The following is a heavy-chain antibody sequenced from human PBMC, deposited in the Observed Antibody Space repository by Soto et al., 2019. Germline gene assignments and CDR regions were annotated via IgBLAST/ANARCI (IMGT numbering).Heavy chain of an antibody. CDR1: GFTFSTDS. CDR3: ARVGESPALRNFDWSWPHGMDV. J-gene: IGHJ6*02. V-gene: IGHV3-48*01. Sequence: HPGGSLRLSCVASGFTFSTDSMNWVRQAPGKGLEWVAHISTSGATRYYADSVKGRFTISRDNAKTSLYLQMNSLRAEDTAVYYCARVGESPALRNFDWSWPHGMDVWGQGTTVTVSS. CDR2: ISTSGATR. D-gene: IGHD3-9*01.